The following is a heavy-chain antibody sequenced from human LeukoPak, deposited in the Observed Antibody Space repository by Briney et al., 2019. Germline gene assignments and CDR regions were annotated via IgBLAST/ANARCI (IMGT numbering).Heavy chain of an antibody. V-gene: IGHV3-7*02. CDR2: INKDGSEK. J-gene: IGHJ4*02. D-gene: IGHD3-10*01. CDR3: ARVGYYGSGSSYFDY. Sequence: GGSLRLSCAASGFTLSSYWMTWVRQSPGKGLEWVAKINKDGSEKYYVDSVKGRFTISRDNANNSLFLQMNSLRAEDTAVYYCARVGYYGSGSSYFDYWGQGTLVTVSS. CDR1: GFTLSSYW.